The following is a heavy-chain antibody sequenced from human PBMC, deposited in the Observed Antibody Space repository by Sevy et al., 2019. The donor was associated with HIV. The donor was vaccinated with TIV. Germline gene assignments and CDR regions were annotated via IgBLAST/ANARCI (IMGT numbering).Heavy chain of an antibody. Sequence: GGSLRLSCEASGFTFTRYAFHWVRQAPGKGLEWVGVISKEGTNKYYIDSVKGRFTISRDNSRNTLFLQMERLRAEDTAMYFCARDPHAVPHWGSFDSWGQGTLVTVSS. D-gene: IGHD3-16*01. CDR1: GFTFTRYA. CDR2: ISKEGTNK. V-gene: IGHV3-30-3*01. CDR3: ARDPHAVPHWGSFDS. J-gene: IGHJ4*02.